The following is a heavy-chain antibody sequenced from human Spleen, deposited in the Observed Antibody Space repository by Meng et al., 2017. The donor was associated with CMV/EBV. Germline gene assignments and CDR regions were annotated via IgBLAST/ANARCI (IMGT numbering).Heavy chain of an antibody. J-gene: IGHJ4*02. D-gene: IGHD5-24*01. CDR2: ITSGSGSI. CDR3: ATDRGWLQFDF. CDR1: GFIFSSYD. V-gene: IGHV3-21*01. Sequence: GESLKISCAASGFIFSSYDMTWVRQAPGKGLEWVSSITSGSGSIYYADSVNGRFTVSRDNARNSLYLQMNSLRAEDTAVYYCATDRGWLQFDFWGQGTLVTVSS.